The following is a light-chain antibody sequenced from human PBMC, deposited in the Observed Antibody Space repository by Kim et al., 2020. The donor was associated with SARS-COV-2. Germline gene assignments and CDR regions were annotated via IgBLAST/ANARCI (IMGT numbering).Light chain of an antibody. CDR3: QQYDSSPIT. CDR2: GAS. Sequence: EIVLTQSPGTLSLSPGERATLSCRASQSVSSSYLAWYQQKPGQAPRLLIHGASSRATGIPDRFGGSGSGTDFTLTISRLEPEDFAVYYCQQYDSSPITFGQGTRLEIK. V-gene: IGKV3-20*01. J-gene: IGKJ5*01. CDR1: QSVSSSY.